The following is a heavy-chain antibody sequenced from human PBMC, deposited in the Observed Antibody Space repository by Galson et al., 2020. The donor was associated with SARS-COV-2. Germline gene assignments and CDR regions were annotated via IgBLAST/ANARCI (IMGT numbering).Heavy chain of an antibody. CDR1: GFTYSSYA. J-gene: IGHJ4*02. D-gene: IGHD2-2*01. Sequence: GESLKISYAASGFTYSSYAMHWVRQAPGKGLEWVAVISYDGSNKYYADSVKGRFTISRDNSKNTLYLQMNSLRAEDTAVYYCARGSGVVPAALGPLDYWGKGTLVTVAS. CDR2: ISYDGSNK. V-gene: IGHV3-30*04. CDR3: ARGSGVVPAALGPLDY.